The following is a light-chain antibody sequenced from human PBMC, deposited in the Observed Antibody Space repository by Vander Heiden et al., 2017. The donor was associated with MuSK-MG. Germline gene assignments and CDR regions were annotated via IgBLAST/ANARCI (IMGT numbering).Light chain of an antibody. CDR3: QQYGGSPRT. Sequence: ELVLTQSPGTLSLSPGERATLSCRASQSVSISYLAWYQQKPGQAPRLLIYGASLRATGIPDRFSGSGSGTDFTLTISRLEPEDFAVYYCQQYGGSPRTFGQGTKVEIK. CDR2: GAS. V-gene: IGKV3-20*01. CDR1: QSVSISY. J-gene: IGKJ1*01.